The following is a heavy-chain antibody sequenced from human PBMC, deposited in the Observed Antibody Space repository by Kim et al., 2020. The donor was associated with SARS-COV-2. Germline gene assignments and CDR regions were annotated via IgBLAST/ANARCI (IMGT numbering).Heavy chain of an antibody. J-gene: IGHJ4*02. Sequence: GGSLRLSCAASGFTFSSYSMNWVRQAPGKGLEWVSSISSSSSYIYYADSVKGRFTISRDNAKNSLYLQMNSLRAEDTAVYYWAREGGQYMVYYFDYWGQGTLVTVSS. CDR3: AREGGQYMVYYFDY. D-gene: IGHD1-1*01. CDR2: ISSSSSYI. V-gene: IGHV3-21*01. CDR1: GFTFSSYS.